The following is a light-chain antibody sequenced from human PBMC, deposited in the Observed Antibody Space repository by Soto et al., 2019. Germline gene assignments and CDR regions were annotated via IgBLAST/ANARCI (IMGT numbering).Light chain of an antibody. V-gene: IGKV3D-20*02. CDR3: QQRSNWPPSTT. CDR2: GAS. Sequence: EIVLTHSPDTLSLSPGERATLSCRASESVSNNYLAWYQQKPGQAPRLVIYGASSRATGIPDRFSGSGSGTDFTLTISRLEPEDFAVYYCQQRSNWPPSTTFGGGTKVEIK. CDR1: ESVSNNY. J-gene: IGKJ4*01.